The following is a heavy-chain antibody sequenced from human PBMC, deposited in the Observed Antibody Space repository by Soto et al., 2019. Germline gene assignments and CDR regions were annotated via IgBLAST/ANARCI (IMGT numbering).Heavy chain of an antibody. CDR1: GGSFSGCY. V-gene: IGHV4-34*01. J-gene: IGHJ3*02. CDR3: ARADREAFDI. Sequence: SETLSLTCAVYGGSFSGCYWSWIRQPPGKGLEWIGEINHSGSTNYNPSLKSRVTISVDTSKNQFSLKLSSVTAEDTAVYYCARADREAFDIWSQGTMVT. CDR2: INHSGST.